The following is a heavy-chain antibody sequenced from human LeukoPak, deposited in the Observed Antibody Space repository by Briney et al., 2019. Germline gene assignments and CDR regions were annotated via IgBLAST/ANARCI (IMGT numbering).Heavy chain of an antibody. CDR3: ASRDSGSYFGDY. CDR1: GFTFSSYA. Sequence: GGSLRLSCAASGFTFSSYAMHWVRQAPGKGLEWVAVISYDGSNKYYADSVKGRFTISRDNSKNTLYLQMNSLRAEDTAVYYCASRDSGSYFGDYWGQGTLVTVSS. CDR2: ISYDGSNK. D-gene: IGHD1-26*01. V-gene: IGHV3-30-3*01. J-gene: IGHJ4*02.